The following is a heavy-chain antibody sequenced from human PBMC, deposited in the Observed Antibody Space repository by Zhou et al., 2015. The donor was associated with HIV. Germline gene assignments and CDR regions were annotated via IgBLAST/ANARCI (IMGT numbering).Heavy chain of an antibody. CDR1: GGTFSGSD. D-gene: IGHD3-22*01. CDR3: ARSSVNHENAFDI. CDR2: ITPMFETQ. Sequence: QVQLVQSGTEVRKPGSSVKVSCKANGGTFSGSDISWVRQAPGQGLEWMGTITPMFETQTYAERFRARLIITVDKFTSTAYMELSSLTSEDTAMYFCARSSVNHENAFDIWGQGTNVIVSP. J-gene: IGHJ3*02. V-gene: IGHV1-69*06.